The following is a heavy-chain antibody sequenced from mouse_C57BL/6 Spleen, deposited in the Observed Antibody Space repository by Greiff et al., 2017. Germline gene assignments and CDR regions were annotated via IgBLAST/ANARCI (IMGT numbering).Heavy chain of an antibody. CDR2: ILPGSGST. V-gene: IGHV1-9*01. CDR1: GYTFTGYW. CDR3: SCRSTYGALDY. J-gene: IGHJ4*01. Sequence: VQLKQSGAELMKPGASVKLSCKATGYTFTGYWIEWVKQRPGHGLEWIGEILPGSGSTNYNEKFKGKATFTADTSSNTAYMQLSSLTTEDSAIDFCSCRSTYGALDYWGQGTSVTVSS. D-gene: IGHD5-1*01.